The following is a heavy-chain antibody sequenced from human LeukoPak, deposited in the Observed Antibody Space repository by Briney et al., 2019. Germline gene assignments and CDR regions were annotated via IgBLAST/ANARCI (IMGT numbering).Heavy chain of an antibody. V-gene: IGHV4-59*01. CDR3: ARDQRNYYDSSGPFDY. CDR2: IYYSGST. D-gene: IGHD3-22*01. J-gene: IGHJ4*02. Sequence: PSETLSLTCTVSGGSISSYYWSWIRQPPGKGLEWIGYIYYSGSTNYNPSLKSRVTISVDTSKSQFSLKLSSVTAADTAVYYCARDQRNYYDSSGPFDYWGQGTLVTVSS. CDR1: GGSISSYY.